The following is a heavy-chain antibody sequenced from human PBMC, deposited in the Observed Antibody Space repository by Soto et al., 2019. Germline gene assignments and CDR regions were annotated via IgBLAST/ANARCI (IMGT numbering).Heavy chain of an antibody. Sequence: PGGSLRLSCAASGFTFSSYAMSWVRQAPGKGLEWVSVISGSGGSTYYSDSVKGRFTISRDNSKNTLYLQMNSLRAEDTAVYYCARLKWYGSGRPIDYWGQGTLVTVSS. CDR3: ARLKWYGSGRPIDY. V-gene: IGHV3-23*01. CDR1: GFTFSSYA. J-gene: IGHJ4*02. D-gene: IGHD3-10*01. CDR2: ISGSGGST.